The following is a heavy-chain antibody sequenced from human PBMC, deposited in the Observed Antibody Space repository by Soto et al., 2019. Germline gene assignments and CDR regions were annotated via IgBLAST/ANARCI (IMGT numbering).Heavy chain of an antibody. CDR3: AREEYYYDSGIDY. D-gene: IGHD3-22*01. V-gene: IGHV1-18*01. J-gene: IGHJ4*02. CDR1: GGTFSSYA. Sequence: ASVKVSCKASGGTFSSYAISWVRQAPGQGLEWMGWIIPIFGNTNYAQKLQGRVTMTTDTSTSTAYMELRSLRSDDTAVYYCAREEYYYDSGIDYWGQGTLVTVSS. CDR2: IIPIFGNT.